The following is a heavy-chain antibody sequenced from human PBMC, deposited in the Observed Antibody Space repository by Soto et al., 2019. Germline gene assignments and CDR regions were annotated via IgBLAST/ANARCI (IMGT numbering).Heavy chain of an antibody. CDR3: ARDWAWNYDY. V-gene: IGHV3-30-3*01. CDR2: ISSDGGKA. CDR1: GFTVSYFG. D-gene: IGHD1-7*01. Sequence: QVQLVESGGGVVQPERSLRLSCAASGFTVSYFGLHWVRQAPGKGLEWVAFISSDGGKAYYADSMKGRFTISRDNSKNTLDLQMNSLKPEDTAVYYCARDWAWNYDYWGQGTLVTVSS. J-gene: IGHJ4*02.